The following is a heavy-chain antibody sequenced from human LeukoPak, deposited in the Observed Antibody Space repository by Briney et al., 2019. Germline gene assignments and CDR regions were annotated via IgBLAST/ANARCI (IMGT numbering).Heavy chain of an antibody. V-gene: IGHV1-18*01. D-gene: IGHD3-10*01. CDR2: ISAYNGNT. CDR3: ARDTMVRGVIIVYFDY. J-gene: IGHJ4*02. Sequence: ASVKVSCKASGYIFTSYGISWVRQAPGQGLEWMGWISAYNGNTNYAQKLQGRVTMTTDTSTSTAYLELRSLRSDDTAVYYCARDTMVRGVIIVYFDYWGQGTLVTVSS. CDR1: GYIFTSYG.